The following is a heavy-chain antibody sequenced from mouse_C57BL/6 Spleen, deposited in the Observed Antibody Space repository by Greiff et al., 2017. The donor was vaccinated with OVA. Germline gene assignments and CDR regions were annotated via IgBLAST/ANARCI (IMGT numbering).Heavy chain of an antibody. CDR3: ARTGYGSSYPCAY. D-gene: IGHD1-1*01. CDR1: GYTFTSYW. J-gene: IGHJ3*01. Sequence: QVQLQQPGAELVKPGASVKLSCKASGYTFTSYWLQWVTQRPGQGLEWIGEIAPSDSFTNYNQKFKGKATLTVDTSSSTAYMQLSSLTSEDSAVYYCARTGYGSSYPCAYWGQGTLVTVSA. V-gene: IGHV1-50*01. CDR2: IAPSDSFT.